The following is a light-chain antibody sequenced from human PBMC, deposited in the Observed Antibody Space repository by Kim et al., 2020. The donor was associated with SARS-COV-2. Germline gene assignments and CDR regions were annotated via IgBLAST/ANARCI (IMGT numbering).Light chain of an antibody. J-gene: IGLJ1*01. V-gene: IGLV2-14*03. CDR3: SSFTFTNPYV. CDR2: DVT. CDR1: ANDIGEFDF. Sequence: QYISISCTGTANDIGEFDFVSWYQQFPGQVPKLIIFDVTSRPSGVSDRFSGSKSGTTASLTISGLRPEDEADYYCSSFTFTNPYVFGTGTKVTVL.